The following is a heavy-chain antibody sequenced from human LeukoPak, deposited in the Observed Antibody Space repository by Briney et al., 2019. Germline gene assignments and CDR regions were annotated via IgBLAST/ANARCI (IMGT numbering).Heavy chain of an antibody. CDR3: AKDMSHSSGWQYYYYGMDV. Sequence: GRSLRLSCAASGFTFDDYAMHWVRQAPGKGLEWVSGISWNSGSIGYADSVKGRFTIPRDNAKNSLYLQMNSLRAEDTALYYCAKDMSHSSGWQYYYYGMDVWGQGTTATVSS. V-gene: IGHV3-9*01. J-gene: IGHJ6*02. CDR2: ISWNSGSI. CDR1: GFTFDDYA. D-gene: IGHD6-19*01.